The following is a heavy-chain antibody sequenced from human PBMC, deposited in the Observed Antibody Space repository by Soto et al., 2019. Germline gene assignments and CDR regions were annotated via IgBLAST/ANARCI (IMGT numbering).Heavy chain of an antibody. CDR1: GGSISSDY. D-gene: IGHD3-22*01. CDR2: MYYSGST. Sequence: QVQLQESGPGLVKPSETLSLTCTVSGGSISSDYWSWIRQPPGKGLEWIGHMYYSGSTKYNPSLQSRVTISIDTSRHHFSLKLTSVPAADTALYHCARGHYDGSGYYPWGQGTLVTVSS. V-gene: IGHV4-59*01. CDR3: ARGHYDGSGYYP. J-gene: IGHJ5*02.